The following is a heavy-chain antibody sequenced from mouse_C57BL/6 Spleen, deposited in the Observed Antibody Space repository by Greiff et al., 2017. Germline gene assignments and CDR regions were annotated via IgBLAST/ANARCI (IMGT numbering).Heavy chain of an antibody. V-gene: IGHV1-15*01. D-gene: IGHD2-4*01. CDR3: TNGDDYWFAY. J-gene: IGHJ3*01. Sequence: QVQLQQSGAELVRPGASVTLSCKASGYTFTDYEMHWVKQTPVHGLEWIGAIDPETGGTAYTQKFKGKAILTADKSSSTAYMELRSLTSEDSAVYYCTNGDDYWFAYWGQGTLVTVSA. CDR1: GYTFTDYE. CDR2: IDPETGGT.